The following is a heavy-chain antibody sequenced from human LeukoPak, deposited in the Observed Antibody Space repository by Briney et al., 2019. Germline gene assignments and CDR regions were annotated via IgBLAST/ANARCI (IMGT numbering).Heavy chain of an antibody. CDR2: IYYSGST. CDR3: AREYDSSGYCDY. D-gene: IGHD3-22*01. Sequence: SETLSLTCTVSGGSISRGDYYWSWIRQPPGKGLEWIGYIYYSGSTDYNPSLKSRVTISVDTSKNQFSLKLSSVTAADTAVYYCAREYDSSGYCDYWGQGTLVTVSS. V-gene: IGHV4-30-4*01. CDR1: GGSISRGDYY. J-gene: IGHJ4*02.